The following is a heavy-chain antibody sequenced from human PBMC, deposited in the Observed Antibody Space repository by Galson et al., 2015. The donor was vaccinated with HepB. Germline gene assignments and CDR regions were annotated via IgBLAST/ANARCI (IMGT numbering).Heavy chain of an antibody. CDR1: GFTFSSYG. CDR2: ISYDGSNK. CDR3: AKALPEYYDILTGAYYYYGMGV. D-gene: IGHD3-9*01. Sequence: SLRLSCAASGFTFSSYGMHWVRQAPGKGLEWVAVISYDGSNKYYADSVKGRFTISRDNSKNTLYLQMNSLRAEDTAVYYCAKALPEYYDILTGAYYYYGMGVWGQGTTVTVSS. V-gene: IGHV3-30*18. J-gene: IGHJ6*02.